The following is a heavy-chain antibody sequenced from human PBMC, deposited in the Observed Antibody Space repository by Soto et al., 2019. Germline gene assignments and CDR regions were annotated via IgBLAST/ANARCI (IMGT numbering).Heavy chain of an antibody. V-gene: IGHV3-23*01. Sequence: PGGSLRLSCAASGFTFSSYAMSWVRQAPGMGLEWVSTISGSGTYTYYADSVKGRFTISRDNSKNTLYLQMNSLRAEDTAVYYCAKVGSSSWFRGYFDYWGQGTLVTVSS. CDR1: GFTFSSYA. D-gene: IGHD6-13*01. J-gene: IGHJ4*02. CDR3: AKVGSSSWFRGYFDY. CDR2: ISGSGTYT.